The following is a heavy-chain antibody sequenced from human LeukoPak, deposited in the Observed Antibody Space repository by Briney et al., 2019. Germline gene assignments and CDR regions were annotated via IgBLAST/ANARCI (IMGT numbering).Heavy chain of an antibody. J-gene: IGHJ5*02. Sequence: GASVKVSCKTSGYSFTAFYIHWVRQAPGQGLEWMGWINPNSGGTNYAQKFQGRVTMTRDTSISTAYMELSRLRSDDTAVYYCARGRTIAVAGAWFDPWGQGTLATVSS. D-gene: IGHD6-19*01. CDR1: GYSFTAFY. CDR2: INPNSGGT. V-gene: IGHV1-2*02. CDR3: ARGRTIAVAGAWFDP.